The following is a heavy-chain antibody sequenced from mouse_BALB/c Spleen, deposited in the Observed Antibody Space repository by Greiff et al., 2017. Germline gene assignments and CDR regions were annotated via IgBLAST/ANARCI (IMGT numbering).Heavy chain of an antibody. CDR3: TRGYYGNYFDY. Sequence: EVQLQESGTVLARPGASVKMSCKASGYSFTSYWMHWVKQRPGQGLEWIGAIYPGNSDTSYNQKFKGKAKLTAVTSASTAYMELSSLTNEDSAVYYCTRGYYGNYFDYWGQGTTLTVSS. CDR1: GYSFTSYW. D-gene: IGHD2-1*01. CDR2: IYPGNSDT. V-gene: IGHV1-5*01. J-gene: IGHJ2*01.